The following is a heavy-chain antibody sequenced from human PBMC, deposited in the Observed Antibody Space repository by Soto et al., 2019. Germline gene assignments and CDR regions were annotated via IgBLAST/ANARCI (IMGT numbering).Heavy chain of an antibody. D-gene: IGHD1-26*01. J-gene: IGHJ4*02. CDR2: IYYSGST. CDR1: GSSISSGGYY. V-gene: IGHV4-31*03. CDR3: ARAPIVGATHFDY. Sequence: SETLSLTSTVSGSSISSGGYYWSWIRRHPGKGLEWIGYIYYSGSTYYNPSLKSRVTISVDTSKNQFSLKLSSVTAADTAVYYCARAPIVGATHFDYWGQGTLVTVSS.